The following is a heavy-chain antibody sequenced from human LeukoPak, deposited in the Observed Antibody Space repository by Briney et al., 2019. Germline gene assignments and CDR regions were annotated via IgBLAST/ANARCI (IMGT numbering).Heavy chain of an antibody. J-gene: IGHJ5*02. V-gene: IGHV4-39*01. CDR3: ARHTMILAVPHWFDP. CDR1: GGSIRTSSYH. Sequence: SETLSLTCTVSGGSIRTSSYHWGWIRQPPGKGLEWIGSIYHSGTTYFNPSLKSRITMSVDTSKSQFSLKLSSGVAADTAVYYCARHTMILAVPHWFDPWGQGTLVTVSS. D-gene: IGHD3-22*01. CDR2: IYHSGTT.